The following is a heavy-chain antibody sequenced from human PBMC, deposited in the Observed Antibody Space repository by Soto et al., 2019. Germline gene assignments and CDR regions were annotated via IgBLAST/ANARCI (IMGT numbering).Heavy chain of an antibody. J-gene: IGHJ4*02. Sequence: PGGSLRLSCAASGFTFSSYGMSWVRQAPGKGPEWVSGISGSGGSTYYADSVKGRFTISRDNSKNTLYLQMNSLRAEDTAVYYCAKDRAGVTPYYFDDWGQGTLVTVSS. CDR1: GFTFSSYG. V-gene: IGHV3-23*01. D-gene: IGHD3-10*01. CDR2: ISGSGGST. CDR3: AKDRAGVTPYYFDD.